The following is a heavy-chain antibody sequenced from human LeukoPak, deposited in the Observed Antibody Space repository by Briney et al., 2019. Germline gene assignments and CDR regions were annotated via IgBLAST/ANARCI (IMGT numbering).Heavy chain of an antibody. J-gene: IGHJ4*02. CDR1: GGSISSYY. CDR2: IYYSGST. D-gene: IGHD5-18*01. CDR3: ARGTWIQLWLPGGYYFDY. Sequence: SETLSLTCTVSGGSISSYYWNWIRQPPGKGLEWIGYIYYSGSTNYNPSLKSRVTISVDTSKNQFSLKLSSVTAADTAVYYCARGTWIQLWLPGGYYFDYWGQGTLVTVSS. V-gene: IGHV4-59*01.